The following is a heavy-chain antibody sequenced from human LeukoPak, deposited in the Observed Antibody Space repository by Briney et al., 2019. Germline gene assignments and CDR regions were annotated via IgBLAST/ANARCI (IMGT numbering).Heavy chain of an antibody. CDR1: GFTFSSYA. CDR2: ISYDGSNK. V-gene: IGHV3-30*04. D-gene: IGHD5-18*01. Sequence: GGSLRLSCEATGFTFSSYAMHWVRQAPGKGLEWVAVISYDGSNKYYADSVKGRFTISRDNSKNTLYLQMNSLRAEDTAVYYCARGYSYGVFDYWGQGTLVSVSS. J-gene: IGHJ4*02. CDR3: ARGYSYGVFDY.